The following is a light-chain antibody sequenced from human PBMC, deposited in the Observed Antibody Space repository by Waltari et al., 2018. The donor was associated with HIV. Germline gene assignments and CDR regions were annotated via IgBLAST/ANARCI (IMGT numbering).Light chain of an antibody. CDR3: QQYNDYPWT. CDR2: KAS. J-gene: IGKJ1*01. V-gene: IGKV1-5*03. CDR1: QSIISW. Sequence: DIEMTQSPSTLYASVGDRVTITCRASQSIISWLAWYQQKPGKAPKLLIYKASTLQSGVPSWFSGSGSGTEFTLTISSLRPDDFATYYCQQYNDYPWTFGQGTKVEIK.